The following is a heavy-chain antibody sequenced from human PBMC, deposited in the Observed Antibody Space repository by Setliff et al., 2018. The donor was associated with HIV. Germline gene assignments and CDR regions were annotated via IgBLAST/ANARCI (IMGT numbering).Heavy chain of an antibody. Sequence: SETLSLTCTVSDASISTSNFLWTWIRQPPGKGLEWIGEINHRGTTNSNPSLKRRVTISVDTSKNQFSLNLISVTVADTAVYYCARVREGWLPYDAFEIWGLGTMVTVS. D-gene: IGHD6-19*01. V-gene: IGHV4-39*07. CDR1: DASISTSNFL. CDR2: INHRGTT. J-gene: IGHJ3*02. CDR3: ARVREGWLPYDAFEI.